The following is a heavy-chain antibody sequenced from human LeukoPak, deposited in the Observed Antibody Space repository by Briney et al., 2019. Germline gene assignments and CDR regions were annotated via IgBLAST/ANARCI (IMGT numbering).Heavy chain of an antibody. V-gene: IGHV3-23*01. J-gene: IGHJ4*02. D-gene: IGHD3-22*01. CDR2: ISGSGGST. Sequence: GGSLRLSCAASGFTFSSYAMSWVRQAPGKGLEWVSAISGSGGSTHYADSVKGRFTISRDNSKNTLYLQMNSLRAEDTAVYYCAKGGYYYDSSGYLTTFDYWGQGTLVTVSS. CDR3: AKGGYYYDSSGYLTTFDY. CDR1: GFTFSSYA.